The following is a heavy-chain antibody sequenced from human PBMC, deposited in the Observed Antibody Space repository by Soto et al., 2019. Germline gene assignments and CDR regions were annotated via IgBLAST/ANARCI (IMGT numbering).Heavy chain of an antibody. Sequence: QVQLVQSGAEVKKPGASVKVSCKASGYTFTSYYMHWVRQAPGQGLEWMGIINPSGGSPSYAQKFQGRVTMTRDTSTSTVYMELSSLRSEDTAVYYCARGSSRAYCGGDCYSTDYWGQGTLVTVSS. CDR1: GYTFTSYY. CDR3: ARGSSRAYCGGDCYSTDY. V-gene: IGHV1-46*01. J-gene: IGHJ4*02. D-gene: IGHD2-21*02. CDR2: INPSGGSP.